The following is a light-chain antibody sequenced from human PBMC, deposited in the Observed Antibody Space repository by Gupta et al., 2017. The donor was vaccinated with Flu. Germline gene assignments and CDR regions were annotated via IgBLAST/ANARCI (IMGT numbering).Light chain of an antibody. V-gene: IGKV3-20*01. CDR3: QQYGTSPLT. Sequence: TLSLSPGEGATLSCRASQSVSSSDLAWYQQRPGQAPRLLIYAASSRATGIPDRFSGSGSGTDFTLTISRLGPEDFAVYYCQQYGTSPLTFGGGTKVEIK. J-gene: IGKJ4*01. CDR1: QSVSSSD. CDR2: AAS.